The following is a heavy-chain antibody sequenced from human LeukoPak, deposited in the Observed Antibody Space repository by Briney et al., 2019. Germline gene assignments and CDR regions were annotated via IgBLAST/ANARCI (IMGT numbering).Heavy chain of an antibody. V-gene: IGHV4-39*01. D-gene: IGHD3-22*01. J-gene: IGHJ4*02. CDR2: ISYSGST. CDR3: ARSVDSRLNFDY. CDR1: GGSISSSSYY. Sequence: SETLSLTCTVSGGSISSSSYYWGWIRQPPGKGLEWIGSISYSGSTYYNPSLKSRVTISVDTSKNQFSLKLSSVTAADTAVYYCARSVDSRLNFDYWGQGTLVTVSS.